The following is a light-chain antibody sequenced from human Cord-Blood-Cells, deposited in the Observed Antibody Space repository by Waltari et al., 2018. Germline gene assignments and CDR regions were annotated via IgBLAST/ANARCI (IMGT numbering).Light chain of an antibody. V-gene: IGLV3-1*01. J-gene: IGLJ2*01. CDR2: QGS. Sequence: SYELTQPPSVSVSPGPTASITCSGDKLGDKYACWYQQKPGQSPVLVIYQGSKWPSGIPERFSGSNSRNTATLTISGTQSMDEADYYCQAWDSSNVVFGGGTKLTVL. CDR1: KLGDKY. CDR3: QAWDSSNVV.